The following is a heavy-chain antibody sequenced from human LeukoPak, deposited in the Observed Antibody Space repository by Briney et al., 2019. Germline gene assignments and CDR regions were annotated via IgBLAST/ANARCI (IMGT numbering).Heavy chain of an antibody. CDR2: ISNDGNNK. Sequence: PGGSLRLSCAASGFTFSSHSVHWVRQAPGKGLEWVAVISNDGNNKYYGDSVKGRFTISRDNSKNTLYLLMNSLRADDTAVYYRARGQYCSGSSCYTYYYYYNMDVWGQGTTVTVSS. D-gene: IGHD2-2*02. V-gene: IGHV3-30*04. CDR1: GFTFSSHS. CDR3: ARGQYCSGSSCYTYYYYYNMDV. J-gene: IGHJ6*02.